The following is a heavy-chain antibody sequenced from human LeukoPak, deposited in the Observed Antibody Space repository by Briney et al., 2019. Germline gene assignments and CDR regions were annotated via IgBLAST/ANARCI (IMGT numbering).Heavy chain of an antibody. Sequence: SVKVSCKASGGTFSSYAISWVRQTPGQGLEWMGGIIPIFGTANYAQKFQGRVTITADESTSTAYMELSSLRSEDTAVYYCARETITGTTREYFDYWGQGILVTVSS. CDR3: ARETITGTTREYFDY. V-gene: IGHV1-69*13. CDR1: GGTFSSYA. J-gene: IGHJ4*02. D-gene: IGHD1-7*01. CDR2: IIPIFGTA.